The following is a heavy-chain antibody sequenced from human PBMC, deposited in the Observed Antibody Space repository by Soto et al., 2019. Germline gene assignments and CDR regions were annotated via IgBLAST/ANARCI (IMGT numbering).Heavy chain of an antibody. D-gene: IGHD3-3*01. V-gene: IGHV4-39*01. CDR2: IDYSGTI. CDR1: GGSISSTSYA. Sequence: SETLSLTCNASGGSISSTSYAWGWIRQSPGKGLEWIGTIDYSGTIYYNPSLKSRITISGDTSKNQFSLKLSSVTAADTAVYYCARRERFLESYMDVWGKGTTVTVSS. J-gene: IGHJ6*03. CDR3: ARRERFLESYMDV.